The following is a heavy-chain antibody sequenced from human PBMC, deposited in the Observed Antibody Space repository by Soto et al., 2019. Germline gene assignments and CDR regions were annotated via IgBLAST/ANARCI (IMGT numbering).Heavy chain of an antibody. CDR1: GCRCSNSC. CDR3: TQGATTPFAS. V-gene: IGHV5-51*01. J-gene: IGHJ4*02. CDR2: VYPSDSDV. Sequence: PDQSLRISWQGAGCRCSNSCSGWVRQKPGKGLERLGNVYPSDSDVRYSPAFEGRVTISADNSIHPAYLQLLNLKASDTAIYYCTQGATTPFASWGQGTRVTVSP. D-gene: IGHD1-26*01.